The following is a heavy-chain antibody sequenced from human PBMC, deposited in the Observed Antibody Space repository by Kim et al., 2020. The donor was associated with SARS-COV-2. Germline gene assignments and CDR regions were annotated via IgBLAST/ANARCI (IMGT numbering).Heavy chain of an antibody. CDR1: GGSISSSSYY. J-gene: IGHJ6*02. CDR2: IYYSGST. Sequence: SETLSLTCTVSGGSISSSSYYWGWIRQPPGKGLEWIGSIYYSGSTYYNPSLKSRVTISVDTSKNQFSLKLSSVTAADTAVYYCARLARQLLLWDNGMDVWGQGTTVTVSS. D-gene: IGHD2-15*01. V-gene: IGHV4-39*01. CDR3: ARLARQLLLWDNGMDV.